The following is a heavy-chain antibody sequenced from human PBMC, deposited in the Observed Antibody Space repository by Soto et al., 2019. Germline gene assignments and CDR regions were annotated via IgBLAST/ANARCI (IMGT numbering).Heavy chain of an antibody. CDR1: GYTFTSYG. CDR2: LIPYNGDT. J-gene: IGHJ5*02. Sequence: ASVKVSFKASGYTFTSYGISWVRQAPGQGLEWMGLLIPYNGDTVYAQKFQGRVILTTDTATSTAYMELGSLRSDDTAVYYCVRDASSGYRGWWDPWGQGTLVTVSS. V-gene: IGHV1-18*01. D-gene: IGHD5-18*01. CDR3: VRDASSGYRGWWDP.